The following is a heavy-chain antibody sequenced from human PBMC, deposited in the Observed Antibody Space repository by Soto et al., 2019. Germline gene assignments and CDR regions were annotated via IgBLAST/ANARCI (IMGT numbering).Heavy chain of an antibody. CDR2: INPSGGST. CDR3: ARDRHDILTGYTTNYYYYGMDV. Sequence: ASVKVSCKASGYTFTIYDMHWVRQAPGQGLEWMGIINPSGGSTSYAQKFQGRVTMTRDTSTSTVYMELSSLRSEDTAVYYCARDRHDILTGYTTNYYYYGMDVWGQGTTVTVSS. V-gene: IGHV1-46*01. J-gene: IGHJ6*02. CDR1: GYTFTIYD. D-gene: IGHD3-9*01.